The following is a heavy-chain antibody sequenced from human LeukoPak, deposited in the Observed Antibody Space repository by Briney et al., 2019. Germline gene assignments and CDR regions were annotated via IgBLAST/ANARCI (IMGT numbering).Heavy chain of an antibody. CDR2: INSDGSEG. Sequence: GGSLRLSCAVSGFTFSGFWMSWSRQAPGKGLEWVASINSDGSEGYYADVVKGRFTISRDNTKNSLYLRINSLRAEDTAVYYCARSSYSSSSSVWGQGTMVTVSS. V-gene: IGHV3-7*03. J-gene: IGHJ3*01. CDR3: ARSSYSSSSSV. CDR1: GFTFSGFW. D-gene: IGHD6-6*01.